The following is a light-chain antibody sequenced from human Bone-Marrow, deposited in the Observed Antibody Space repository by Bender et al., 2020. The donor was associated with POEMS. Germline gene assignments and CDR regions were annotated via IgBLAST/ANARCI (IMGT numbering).Light chain of an antibody. CDR1: KLGDKY. J-gene: IGLJ2*01. Sequence: SYELTQPPSVSVSPGQTASITCSGDKLGDKYVAWYQQKPGQSPMLVIYEDTKWPSGIPERFSGANSENPATLTISGTQAVDEADYYCQAWDSSAVVFGGGTKLNVL. V-gene: IGLV3-1*01. CDR2: EDT. CDR3: QAWDSSAVV.